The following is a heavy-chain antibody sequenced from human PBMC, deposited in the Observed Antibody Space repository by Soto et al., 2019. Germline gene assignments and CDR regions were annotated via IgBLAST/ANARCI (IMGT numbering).Heavy chain of an antibody. J-gene: IGHJ6*04. CDR1: GGTFSSYA. Sequence: SVKVSCKASGGTFSSYASSWVRQAPGQGLEWMGGIIPIFGTANYAQKFQGRVTITADESTSPAYMELSSLRSEDTSVYYCASPPPSIVVVPAAMYLALAVWGKVTTVTVSS. D-gene: IGHD2-2*01. V-gene: IGHV1-69*13. CDR2: IIPIFGTA. CDR3: ASPPPSIVVVPAAMYLALAV.